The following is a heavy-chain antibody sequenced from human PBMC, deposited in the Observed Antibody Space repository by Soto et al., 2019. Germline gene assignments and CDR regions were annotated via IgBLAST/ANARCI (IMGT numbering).Heavy chain of an antibody. CDR2: IIPSFGTA. CDR3: ASRITIFGVVISGGMDV. CDR1: GGTFSSYA. D-gene: IGHD3-3*01. Sequence: QVQLVQSGAEVKKPGSSVKVSCKASGGTFSSYAISWVRQAPGQGLEWMGGIIPSFGTANYAQKFQGRVTLTADESTSAACMELSSRRSEATAVYYCASRITIFGVVISGGMDVWGQGTTVTVSS. J-gene: IGHJ6*02. V-gene: IGHV1-69*12.